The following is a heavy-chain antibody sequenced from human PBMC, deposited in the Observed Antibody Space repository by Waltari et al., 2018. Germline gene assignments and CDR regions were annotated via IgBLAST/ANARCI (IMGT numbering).Heavy chain of an antibody. CDR1: GGSISSHS. CDR3: ARVGDYDFWSGYYFFDY. D-gene: IGHD3-3*01. V-gene: IGHV4-59*11. CDR2: IYYSGST. Sequence: QVQLQESGPGLVKPSETLSLTCTVSGGSISSHSWSWILHPPGKGLEWIGYIYYSGSTNYNPSLKSRVTISVDTSKNQFSLKLSSVTAADTAVYYCARVGDYDFWSGYYFFDYWGQGTLVTVSS. J-gene: IGHJ4*02.